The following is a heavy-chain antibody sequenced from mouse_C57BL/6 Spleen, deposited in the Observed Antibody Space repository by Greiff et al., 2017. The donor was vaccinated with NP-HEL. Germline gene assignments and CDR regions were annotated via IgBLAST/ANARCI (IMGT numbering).Heavy chain of an antibody. CDR1: GYTFTSYW. J-gene: IGHJ2*01. Sequence: QVQLQQPGAELVRPGSSVKLSCKASGYTFTSYWMDWVKQRPGQGLEWIGNIYPSDSETHYNQKFKDKATLTVDKSSSTAYMQLSSLTSEDSAVYYCATVTTVVGRDFDYWGQGTTLTVSS. D-gene: IGHD1-1*01. CDR3: ATVTTVVGRDFDY. V-gene: IGHV1-61*01. CDR2: IYPSDSET.